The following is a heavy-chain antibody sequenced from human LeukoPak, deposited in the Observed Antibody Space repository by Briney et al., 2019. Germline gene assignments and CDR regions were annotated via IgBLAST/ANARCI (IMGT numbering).Heavy chain of an antibody. V-gene: IGHV1-8*01. J-gene: IGHJ4*02. CDR2: MSPSTGNT. CDR3: ARARSFYYNWNEYDY. Sequence: ASVKVSCKASGYTFTSYDINWVRQATGQGFEWMGWMSPSTGNTGYAQKFQGRVTMTRYTSVSTAYMELSSLRSEDTAVYYCARARSFYYNWNEYDYWGQGTLVTVSS. D-gene: IGHD1-20*01. CDR1: GYTFTSYD.